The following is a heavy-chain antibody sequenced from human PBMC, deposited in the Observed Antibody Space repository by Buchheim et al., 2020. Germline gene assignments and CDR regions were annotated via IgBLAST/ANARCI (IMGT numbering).Heavy chain of an antibody. CDR3: TTEPRY. CDR2: VKSTSAGGTI. D-gene: IGHD3-9*01. V-gene: IGHV3-15*01. CDR1: GFTFHDHW. Sequence: EVQLVESGGGLVGPGGSLTLSCATSGFTFHDHWMSWIRQAPGKGLEWIARVKSTSAGGTIDYVKSVKGRFVISRDDSKKMLYLQMNSLKNEDTAVYYCTTEPRYWGQGTL. J-gene: IGHJ4*02.